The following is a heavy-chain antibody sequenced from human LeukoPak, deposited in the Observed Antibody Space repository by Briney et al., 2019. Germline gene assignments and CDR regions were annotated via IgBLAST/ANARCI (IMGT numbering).Heavy chain of an antibody. V-gene: IGHV3-21*01. CDR3: ARDEGTYDFWSGPDYYYMDV. D-gene: IGHD3-3*01. CDR1: GFTFSTYS. CDR2: ISSSSSYI. J-gene: IGHJ6*03. Sequence: GGSLRLSCAASGFTFSTYSMNWVRQAPGKGLEWVSSISSSSSYIYYADSVKGRFTISRDNAKNSLYLQMNSLRAEDTAVYYCARDEGTYDFWSGPDYYYMDVWGKGTTVTVSS.